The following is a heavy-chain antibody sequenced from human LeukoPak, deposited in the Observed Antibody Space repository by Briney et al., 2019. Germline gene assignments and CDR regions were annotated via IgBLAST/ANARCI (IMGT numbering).Heavy chain of an antibody. CDR2: INSDGSST. J-gene: IGHJ4*02. D-gene: IGHD6-19*01. CDR1: GFTFSSYW. V-gene: IGHV3-74*01. CDR3: VRVRLYSSGAHDY. Sequence: GGSLRLSCAASGFTFSSYWMHWVRQAPGKGLVWVSRINSDGSSTSYADSVKGRFTISRDNAKNTLYLQMNSLRAEDTAVYYCVRVRLYSSGAHDYWGQGTLVTVSS.